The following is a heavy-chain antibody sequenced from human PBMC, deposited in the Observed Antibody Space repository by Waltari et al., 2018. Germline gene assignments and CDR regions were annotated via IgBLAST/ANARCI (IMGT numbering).Heavy chain of an antibody. CDR2: IYTSGST. D-gene: IGHD3-10*01. CDR3: ARGPYGSGSYYKSEAGYFQH. Sequence: QVQLQESGPGLVKPSETLSLTCTVSGGSISSYYWSWIRQPAGKGLEWIGRIYTSGSTNYNPSLKSRVTMSVDTSKNQFSLKLSSVTAADTAVYYCARGPYGSGSYYKSEAGYFQHWGQGTLVTVSS. V-gene: IGHV4-4*07. CDR1: GGSISSYY. J-gene: IGHJ1*01.